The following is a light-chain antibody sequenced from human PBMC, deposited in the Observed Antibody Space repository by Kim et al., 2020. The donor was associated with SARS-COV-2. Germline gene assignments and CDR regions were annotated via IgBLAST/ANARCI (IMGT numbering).Light chain of an antibody. J-gene: IGLJ2*01. V-gene: IGLV3-1*01. Sequence: SYELTQPPSVSVSPGQTANITCSGDKLGQKFVSWYQQKPGQSPVLVIYQDKKRPSGITERLSGSNSGNTATLTISGTQAMDEADYYCQAWDSSTVVFGGG. CDR1: KLGQKF. CDR3: QAWDSSTVV. CDR2: QDK.